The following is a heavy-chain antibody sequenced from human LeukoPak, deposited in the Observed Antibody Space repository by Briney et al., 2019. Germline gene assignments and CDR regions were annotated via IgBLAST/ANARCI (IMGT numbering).Heavy chain of an antibody. CDR3: TRGSGWFLTDY. V-gene: IGHV1-18*01. J-gene: IGHJ4*02. CDR2: ISAYNGNT. D-gene: IGHD6-19*01. Sequence: ASVKVSCKASGYTFTSYGISWVRQAPGQGLEWMGWISAYNGNTNYAQKLQVRVTITRDTSASTAYMELSSLRSEDTAVYYCTRGSGWFLTDYWGQGTLVTVSS. CDR1: GYTFTSYG.